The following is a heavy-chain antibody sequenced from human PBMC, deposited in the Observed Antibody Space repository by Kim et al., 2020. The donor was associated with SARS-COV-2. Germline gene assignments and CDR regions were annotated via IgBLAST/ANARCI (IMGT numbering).Heavy chain of an antibody. Sequence: ASVNVSCKPSGYTFTKYTINWVRQAPGQGLEGMGWINTDTGNQTYAQGFTGRFVFSLDTSVSTAYLQINSLKAEDTALYYCARVIWGSYRYTDYWGQGTLDTVSS. CDR1: GYTFTKYT. CDR2: INTDTGNQ. V-gene: IGHV7-4-1*02. CDR3: ARVIWGSYRYTDY. J-gene: IGHJ4*02. D-gene: IGHD3-16*02.